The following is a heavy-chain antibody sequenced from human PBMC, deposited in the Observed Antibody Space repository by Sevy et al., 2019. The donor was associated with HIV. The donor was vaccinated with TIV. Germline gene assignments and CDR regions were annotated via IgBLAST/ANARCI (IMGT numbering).Heavy chain of an antibody. CDR1: GFTISGNF. V-gene: IGHV1-2*02. Sequence: ASMKVSCKTSGFTISGNFLHWVRQAPGQGLEWMGWINPNTGAIDYAQKFLGRITMSRDTYSTTVYMELSRRTSDDTAMYYCARPKGDVRYCSTVSCYDFDYWGQGALVTVSS. D-gene: IGHD6-13*01. J-gene: IGHJ4*02. CDR2: INPNTGAI. CDR3: ARPKGDVRYCSTVSCYDFDY.